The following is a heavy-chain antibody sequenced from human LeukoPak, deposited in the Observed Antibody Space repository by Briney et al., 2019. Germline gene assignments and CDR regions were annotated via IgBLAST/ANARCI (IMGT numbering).Heavy chain of an antibody. D-gene: IGHD1-1*01. CDR2: LKSSGDTT. V-gene: IGHV1-46*01. CDR3: AREDPHTYNFDF. CDR1: GYSFTSYH. J-gene: IGHJ4*02. Sequence: GASVKVSCKTSGYSFTSYHMHWLRQAPGQGLEWVGILKSSGDTTVYAQKFQGRVTVTRVTSTSTVYMELSSLSSEDTAVYYCAREDPHTYNFDFWGPGTLVTVSS.